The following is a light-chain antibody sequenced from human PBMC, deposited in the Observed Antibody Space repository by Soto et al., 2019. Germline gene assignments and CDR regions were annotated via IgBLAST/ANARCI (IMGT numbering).Light chain of an antibody. CDR2: GAS. V-gene: IGKV3-20*01. CDR3: QQYGSSRWT. J-gene: IGKJ1*01. Sequence: EIVLTQSPGTLSLSPGEGATLSCRASQSISSSYLAWYQHNRGQAPRLLIYGASTRAAGTPDRFSGSGSGTDFTLTISRLEPEDFAVYYCQQYGSSRWTGGQGTKVEIK. CDR1: QSISSSY.